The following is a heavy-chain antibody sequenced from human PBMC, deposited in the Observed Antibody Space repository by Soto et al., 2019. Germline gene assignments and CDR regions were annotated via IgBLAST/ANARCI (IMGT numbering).Heavy chain of an antibody. V-gene: IGHV4-39*01. J-gene: IGHJ1*01. CDR1: GGSISSSIYY. D-gene: IGHD2-15*01. CDR3: ARPHLGYCSGGSCQYFQH. CDR2: IYYSGST. Sequence: SETLSLTCTVSGGSISSSIYYWGWIRQPPGKGLEWIGSIYYSGSTYYNPSLKSRVTISVDTSKNQFSLKLSSVTAADTAVYYCARPHLGYCSGGSCQYFQHWGQGTLVTVSS.